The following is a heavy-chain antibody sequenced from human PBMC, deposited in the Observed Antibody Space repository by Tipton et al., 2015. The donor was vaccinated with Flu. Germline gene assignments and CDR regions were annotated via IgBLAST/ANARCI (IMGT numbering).Heavy chain of an antibody. CDR1: GGSMRSGSFY. CDR3: AKLVYFDSSGYYRYYFDY. D-gene: IGHD3-22*01. J-gene: IGHJ4*02. CDR2: VYTSGRT. Sequence: TLSLTCTVSGGSMRSGSFYWSWIRQPAGKGLEWIGRVYTSGRTNYNPSLQSRVRISIDTSKNQFSLRLSSVTAADTAVYYCAKLVYFDSSGYYRYYFDYWGQGTLVTVSS. V-gene: IGHV4-61*02.